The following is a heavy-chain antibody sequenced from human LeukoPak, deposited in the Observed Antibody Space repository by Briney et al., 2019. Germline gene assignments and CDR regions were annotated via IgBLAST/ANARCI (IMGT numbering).Heavy chain of an antibody. J-gene: IGHJ4*02. Sequence: SETLSLTCTVSGGSISSGSYYWSWIRQPAGKGLEWIGRIYTSGSTNYNPSLKSRVTISVDTSKNQFSLKLSSVTAADTAVYYCARSTGIAAAGNFDYWGQGTLVTVSS. D-gene: IGHD6-13*01. CDR3: ARSTGIAAAGNFDY. CDR1: GGSISSGSYY. CDR2: IYTSGST. V-gene: IGHV4-61*02.